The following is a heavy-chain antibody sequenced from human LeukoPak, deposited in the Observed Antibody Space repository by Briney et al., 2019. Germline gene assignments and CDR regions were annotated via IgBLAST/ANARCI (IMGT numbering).Heavy chain of an antibody. CDR2: ISYDGVNK. J-gene: IGHJ4*02. CDR1: GFTFSSYG. D-gene: IGHD2-8*02. CDR3: AKVEAGLVVNVIDY. Sequence: GRSLRPSCAASGFTFSSYGMHWVRQAPGKGLEWVAVISYDGVNKYYADSMKGRFTISRDNSKNTLYLQMNSLRAEDTAVYYCAKVEAGLVVNVIDYWGQGTLATVSS. V-gene: IGHV3-30*18.